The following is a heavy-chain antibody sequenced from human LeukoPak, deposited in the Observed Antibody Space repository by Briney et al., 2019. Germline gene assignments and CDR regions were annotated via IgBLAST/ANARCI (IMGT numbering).Heavy chain of an antibody. Sequence: SQTLSLTCAISGDSVSSNSAAWNWIRQSPSRGLEWLGRTYYRSNWYNDYAVSVKSRITINPDTSKNQFSLQLNSVTPEDTAVYYCARGQNRSGRWLQPRALDYWGQGTLVTVSS. J-gene: IGHJ4*02. V-gene: IGHV6-1*01. CDR2: TYYRSNWYN. D-gene: IGHD5-24*01. CDR3: ARGQNRSGRWLQPRALDY. CDR1: GDSVSSNSAA.